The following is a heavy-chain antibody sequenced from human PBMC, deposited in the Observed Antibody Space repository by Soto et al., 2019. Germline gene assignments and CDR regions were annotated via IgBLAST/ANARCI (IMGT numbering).Heavy chain of an antibody. CDR1: GYTFTSYD. D-gene: IGHD6-13*01. Sequence: ASVKVSCKASGYTFTSYDMHWVRQAPGQRLEWMGWINASNGNTKYSQKFQGRVTITRDTSTSTAYMELSSLRSEDTAVYYCAVRNIIAASCGYWFDPWGQGTLVTVSS. CDR2: INASNGNT. J-gene: IGHJ5*02. CDR3: AVRNIIAASCGYWFDP. V-gene: IGHV1-3*01.